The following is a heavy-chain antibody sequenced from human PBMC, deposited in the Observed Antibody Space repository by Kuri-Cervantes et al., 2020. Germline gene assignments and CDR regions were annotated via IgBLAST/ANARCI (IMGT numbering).Heavy chain of an antibody. CDR3: ARGGILGWFDP. CDR2: IDWDDDK. D-gene: IGHD7-27*01. J-gene: IGHJ5*02. CDR1: GSSLSTSGVG. V-gene: IGHV2-70*04. Sequence: SGPTLVKPTQTLTLTCTFSGSSLSTSGVGVGWIRQPPGKALEWLARIDWDDDKFYSTSLKTRLTISKDTSKNQVVLTMTNMDPVDAATYYCARGGILGWFDPWGQGTLVTVSS.